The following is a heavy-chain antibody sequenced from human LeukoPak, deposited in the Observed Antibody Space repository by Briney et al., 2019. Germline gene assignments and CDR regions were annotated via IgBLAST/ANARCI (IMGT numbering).Heavy chain of an antibody. J-gene: IGHJ4*02. D-gene: IGHD1-26*01. CDR2: ISSSSSYI. CDR3: AKKAQYNGNYPLDY. CDR1: GFTFSSYS. Sequence: GGSLRLSCAASGFTFSSYSMNWVRQAPGKGLEWVSSISSSSSYIYYADSVKGRFTISRDNSKNTLYLQMNSLRAEDTALYFCAKKAQYNGNYPLDYWGQGTLVTVSS. V-gene: IGHV3-21*04.